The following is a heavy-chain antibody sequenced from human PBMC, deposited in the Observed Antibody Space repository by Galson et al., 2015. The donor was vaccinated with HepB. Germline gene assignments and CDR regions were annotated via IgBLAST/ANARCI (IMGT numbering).Heavy chain of an antibody. D-gene: IGHD2/OR15-2a*01. J-gene: IGHJ6*02. CDR3: ARAPIVDAPANPGRVGAPYDYLVMDV. CDR1: GFTFTRFT. CDR2: ISSSGSYI. Sequence: SLRLSCAASGFTFTRFTMNWVRRAPGKGLEWVSFISSSGSYIYYTDSVKGRFIMSRDNFRKSAFLEMNSLRVEDSGIYYCARAPIVDAPANPGRVGAPYDYLVMDVWGHGTTVTVSS. V-gene: IGHV3-21*01.